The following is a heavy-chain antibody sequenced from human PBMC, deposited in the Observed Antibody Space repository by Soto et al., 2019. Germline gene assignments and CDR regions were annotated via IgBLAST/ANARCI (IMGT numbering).Heavy chain of an antibody. Sequence: GESLKISCKGSGYSFSTYWIVWVRQMPGKGLEWMGNIYPADSETTYSPSFQGQVTISADKSISTAYLQWSSLKASDTAIYYCARRRYQFYGMDVWGQGTTVTVSS. D-gene: IGHD1-20*01. CDR1: GYSFSTYW. J-gene: IGHJ6*02. CDR2: IYPADSET. V-gene: IGHV5-51*01. CDR3: ARRRYQFYGMDV.